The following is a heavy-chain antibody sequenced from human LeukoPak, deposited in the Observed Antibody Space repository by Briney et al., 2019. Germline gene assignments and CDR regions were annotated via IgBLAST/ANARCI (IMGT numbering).Heavy chain of an antibody. CDR1: GGSISGCN. CDR2: INHSGST. D-gene: IGHD3-22*01. CDR3: ARFLRYYYSTVYSYYFDY. Sequence: SETLSLTCTVSGGSISGCNCCWIRQPPGKGLEWIGEINHSGSTNYNPSLKSRVTISVDTSKNQFSLKLSSVTAAVTVVYYCARFLRYYYSTVYSYYFDYWGQGTLVTVSS. J-gene: IGHJ4*02. V-gene: IGHV4-34*01.